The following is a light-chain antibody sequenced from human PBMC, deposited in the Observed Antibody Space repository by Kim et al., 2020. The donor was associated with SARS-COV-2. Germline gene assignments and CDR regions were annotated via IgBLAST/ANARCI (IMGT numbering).Light chain of an antibody. CDR2: DAS. J-gene: IGKJ2*01. Sequence: AVQMTQSPSSLSASVGDRVTITCRASQGIRNDLGWYQQTPGKAPNLLIYDASSLQSGVPARFSGSGSGTDFTLTISSLQPEDFATYYCLQDYNYPYTFGQGTKLEI. CDR3: LQDYNYPYT. CDR1: QGIRND. V-gene: IGKV1-6*01.